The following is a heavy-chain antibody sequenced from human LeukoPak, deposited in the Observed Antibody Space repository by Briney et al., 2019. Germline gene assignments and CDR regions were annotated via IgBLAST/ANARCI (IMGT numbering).Heavy chain of an antibody. D-gene: IGHD2-21*02. CDR2: ISSSSSTI. CDR3: ARDGDTIVVVTDYFDY. Sequence: PGGSLRLSCAASGFTFSSYSMNWVRQAPGKGLEWVSYISSSSSTIYYADSVKGRFTISRDNAKNSLYLQMNSLRDEDTAVYYCARDGDTIVVVTDYFDYWGQGTLVTVSS. CDR1: GFTFSSYS. J-gene: IGHJ4*02. V-gene: IGHV3-48*02.